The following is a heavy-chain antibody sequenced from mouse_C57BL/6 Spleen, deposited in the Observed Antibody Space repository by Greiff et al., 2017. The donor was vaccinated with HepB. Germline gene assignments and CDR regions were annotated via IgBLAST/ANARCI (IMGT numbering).Heavy chain of an antibody. CDR3: ARGGFYGSSLYFDY. Sequence: QVQLQQPGAELVRPGSSVKLSCKASGYTFTSYWMHWVKQRPIQGLEWIGNIDPSDSETHYNQKFKDKATLTVDKSSSTAYMQLSSLTSEDSAVYYCARGGFYGSSLYFDYWGQGTTLTVSS. CDR2: IDPSDSET. J-gene: IGHJ2*01. D-gene: IGHD1-1*01. V-gene: IGHV1-52*01. CDR1: GYTFTSYW.